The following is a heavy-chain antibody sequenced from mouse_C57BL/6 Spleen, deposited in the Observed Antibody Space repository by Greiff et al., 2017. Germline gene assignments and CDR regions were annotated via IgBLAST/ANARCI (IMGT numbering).Heavy chain of an antibody. CDR1: GFTFSSYA. D-gene: IGHD3-2*02. CDR2: ISDGGSYT. Sequence: EVNLVESGGGLVKPGGSLKLSCAASGFTFSSYAMSWVRQTPEKRLEWVATISDGGSYTYYPDNVKGRFTISRDNAKNNLYLQMSHLKSEDTAMYYCARAPRSGYVDAMDYWGQGTSVTVSS. V-gene: IGHV5-4*03. J-gene: IGHJ4*01. CDR3: ARAPRSGYVDAMDY.